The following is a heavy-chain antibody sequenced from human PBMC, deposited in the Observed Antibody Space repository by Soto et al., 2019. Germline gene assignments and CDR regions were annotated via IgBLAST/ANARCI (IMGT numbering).Heavy chain of an antibody. CDR3: ARSSLTYFEF. CDR2: ISGSGSTT. CDR1: GCTFRDYY. Sequence: VGSLRLSCTAPGCTFRDYYMSWIRQAPGKGLEWLAYISGSGSTTYYTDSVKGRFAISRDNARTSLYLQINSLRVEDSAVYYCARSSLTYFEFWGQGTLVTVSS. J-gene: IGHJ4*02. V-gene: IGHV3-11*01.